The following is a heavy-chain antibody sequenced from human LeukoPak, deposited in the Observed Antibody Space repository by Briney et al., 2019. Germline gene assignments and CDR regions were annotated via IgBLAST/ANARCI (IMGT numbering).Heavy chain of an antibody. CDR2: IFYVGST. D-gene: IGHD3-22*01. CDR3: ARDYYDSRGEAFDI. Sequence: SETLSLTCTVSGDSIGSHYLSWIRQPPGKGLEWIGYIFYVGSTNYNPSLKSRVTISVDTSKNQFSLKLNSVTAADTAVYYCARDYYDSRGEAFDIWGQGTMVTVSS. J-gene: IGHJ3*02. CDR1: GDSIGSHY. V-gene: IGHV4-59*11.